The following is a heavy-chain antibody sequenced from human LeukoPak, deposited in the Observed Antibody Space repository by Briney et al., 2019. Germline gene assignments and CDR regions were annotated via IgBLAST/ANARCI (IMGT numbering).Heavy chain of an antibody. V-gene: IGHV4-39*07. D-gene: IGHD2-2*01. J-gene: IGHJ5*02. CDR3: ARATGRSSSTSGPRDWFDP. CDR2: IYYSGST. Sequence: SSETLSLTCTVSGGSISSSSYYWGWIRQPPGKGLEWIGSIYYSGSTYYNPSLKSRVTISVDTSKNQFSLKLSSVTAADTAVYYCARATGRSSSTSGPRDWFDPWGQGTLVTVSS. CDR1: GGSISSSSYY.